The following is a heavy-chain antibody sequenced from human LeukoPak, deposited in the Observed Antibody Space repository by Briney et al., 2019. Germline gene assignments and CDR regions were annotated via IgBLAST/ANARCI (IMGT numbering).Heavy chain of an antibody. J-gene: IGHJ5*02. D-gene: IGHD3-3*01. V-gene: IGHV3-30*02. CDR2: MRVNGNNI. CDR1: GFTFSTYG. CDR3: AKDSESGHNWAPFDH. Sequence: GGSLRLSCAASGFTFSTYGMHWVRQAPGKGLGWVAFMRVNGNNIYYRDSVRGRFTISRDNSKNTLYLQMNSLRPEDTAVYYCAKDSESGHNWAPFDHWGQGTLVTVSS.